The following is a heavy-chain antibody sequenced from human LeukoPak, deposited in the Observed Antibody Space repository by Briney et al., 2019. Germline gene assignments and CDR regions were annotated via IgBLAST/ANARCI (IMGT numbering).Heavy chain of an antibody. Sequence: PGGSLRLSCAASGFTFSSYGMHWVRQAPGKGLEWVAFIRYDGSNKYYADSVKGRFTISRDNSKNTLYLQMNSLSAEDTALYYCARRVGGTPDYWGRGTLVTVSS. V-gene: IGHV3-30*02. J-gene: IGHJ4*02. CDR3: ARRVGGTPDY. CDR2: IRYDGSNK. D-gene: IGHD1-26*01. CDR1: GFTFSSYG.